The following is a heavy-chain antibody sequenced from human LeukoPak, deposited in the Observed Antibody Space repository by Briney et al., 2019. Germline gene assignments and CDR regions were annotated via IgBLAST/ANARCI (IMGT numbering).Heavy chain of an antibody. Sequence: ASVKVSCKVSGYTFTDYYMHWVQQATGKGLEWMGLVDPEDGETIYAEKFQGRVTITADTSTDTAYMELSSLRSEDTAVYYCARIYGSGRGDAFDIWGQGTMVTVSS. CDR3: ARIYGSGRGDAFDI. V-gene: IGHV1-69-2*01. D-gene: IGHD3-10*01. CDR1: GYTFTDYY. CDR2: VDPEDGET. J-gene: IGHJ3*02.